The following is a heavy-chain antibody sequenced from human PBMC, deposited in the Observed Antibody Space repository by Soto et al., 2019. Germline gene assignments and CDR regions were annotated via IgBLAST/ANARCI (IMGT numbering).Heavy chain of an antibody. J-gene: IGHJ3*02. CDR3: AREVIVVVTAPAFDI. D-gene: IGHD2-21*02. CDR1: GFTFSDYY. CDR2: ISSSSSYT. Sequence: NPGGSLRLSCAASGFTFSDYYMSWIRQAPGKGLEWVSYISSSSSYTNYADSVKGRFTISRDNAKNSLYLQMNSLRAEDTAVYYCAREVIVVVTAPAFDIWGQGKMVTVSS. V-gene: IGHV3-11*05.